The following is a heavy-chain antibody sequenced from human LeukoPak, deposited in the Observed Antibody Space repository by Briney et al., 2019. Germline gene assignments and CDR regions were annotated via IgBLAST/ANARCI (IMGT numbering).Heavy chain of an antibody. J-gene: IGHJ4*02. Sequence: PGGSLRLSCAASGFTFSDHYMTWIRQAPGKGLVWVSYISGSGDTIYYADSVKGRFTISRDNAKNSLYLQMNSLKGEDTAFYYCARFPLGGRYAYFFDYWGQGTLVTVSS. CDR3: ARFPLGGRYAYFFDY. CDR1: GFTFSDHY. V-gene: IGHV3-11*01. D-gene: IGHD1-26*01. CDR2: ISGSGDTI.